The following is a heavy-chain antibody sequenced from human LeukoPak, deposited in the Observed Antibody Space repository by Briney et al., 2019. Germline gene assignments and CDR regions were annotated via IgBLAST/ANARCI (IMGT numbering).Heavy chain of an antibody. CDR3: ARLSTVTTSFDY. Sequence: PSETLSLTCGAYGGSFSGYYWSWIRQSTGKGLEWIGEITHSGSTRYNPSLKSRVTISVDRSKNQFSLKLSSVTAADTAVYYCARLSTVTTSFDYWGQGTLVTVSS. V-gene: IGHV4-34*01. D-gene: IGHD4-17*01. CDR2: ITHSGST. CDR1: GGSFSGYY. J-gene: IGHJ4*02.